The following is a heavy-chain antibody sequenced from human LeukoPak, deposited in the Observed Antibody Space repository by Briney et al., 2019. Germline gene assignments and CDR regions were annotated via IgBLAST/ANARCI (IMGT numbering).Heavy chain of an antibody. CDR1: GGSISSYY. V-gene: IGHV4-4*07. CDR2: IYTSGST. D-gene: IGHD1-1*01. J-gene: IGHJ4*02. Sequence: PSETLSLTCTVSGGSISSYYWNWIRQPAGKGLEWIGRIYTSGSTNYNPSLWSRVTMSVDTSKNQFSLKLSSVTAADTAVYYCARDSGLERLGPHFDYWGQGTLVTVSS. CDR3: ARDSGLERLGPHFDY.